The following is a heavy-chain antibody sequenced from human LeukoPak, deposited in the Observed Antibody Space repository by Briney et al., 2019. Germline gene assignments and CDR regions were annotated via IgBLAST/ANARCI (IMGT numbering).Heavy chain of an antibody. CDR1: GGSFSGYY. V-gene: IGHV3-23*01. D-gene: IGHD3-22*01. J-gene: IGHJ4*02. CDR3: AKPEGGFYYDSSGYYPD. CDR2: ISGSGGST. Sequence: ETLSLTCAVYGGSFSGYYWSWIRQPPGKGLEWVSAISGSGGSTYYADSVKGRFTISRDNSKNTLYLQMNSLRAEDTAVYYCAKPEGGFYYDSSGYYPDWGQGTLVTVSS.